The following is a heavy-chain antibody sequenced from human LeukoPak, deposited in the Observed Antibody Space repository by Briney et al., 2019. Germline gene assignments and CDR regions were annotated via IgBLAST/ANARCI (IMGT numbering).Heavy chain of an antibody. CDR3: ARMEAYNWNSLNRWWFDP. CDR2: INPNSGGT. J-gene: IGHJ5*02. V-gene: IGHV1-2*02. Sequence: GASVKVSCKASGYTFTGYYMHWVRQAPGQGLEWMGWINPNSGGTNYAQKFQGRVTMTRDTSISTAYMELSRLRSDDTAVYYCARMEAYNWNSLNRWWFDPWGQGTLVTVSS. CDR1: GYTFTGYY. D-gene: IGHD1-7*01.